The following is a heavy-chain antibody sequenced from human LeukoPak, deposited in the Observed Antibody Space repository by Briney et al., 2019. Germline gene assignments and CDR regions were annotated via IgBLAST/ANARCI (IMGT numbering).Heavy chain of an antibody. D-gene: IGHD5-12*01. CDR3: ATAPMTWHNYFGP. CDR2: ICPDGDT. CDR1: GFTLSSTD. J-gene: IGHJ5*02. Sequence: WGSLRLSCPVSGFTLSSTDMHWVRQAQGKGLEWVSHICPDGDTHYPDSVRGRFTISRDGAKNSLYLQMNNLRGGDTAVYYCATAPMTWHNYFGPWGPGHPVTV. V-gene: IGHV3-13*01.